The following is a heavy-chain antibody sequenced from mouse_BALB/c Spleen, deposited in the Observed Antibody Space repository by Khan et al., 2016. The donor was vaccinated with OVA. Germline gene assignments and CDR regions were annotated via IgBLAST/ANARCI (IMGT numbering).Heavy chain of an antibody. V-gene: IGHV2-6-5*01. J-gene: IGHJ4*01. Sequence: VQLQESGPGLVAPSQSLSITCTVSGFSLTDYDVGWIRQPPGKGLEWLGVIWGGGNTYYNSALKSGLSISKDTSKSQVFLKMNSLQTDDTAMYYCAKGVWSYYFAWDYWGQGTSVTVPS. CDR2: IWGGGNT. CDR1: GFSLTDYD. D-gene: IGHD2-10*02. CDR3: AKGVWSYYFAWDY.